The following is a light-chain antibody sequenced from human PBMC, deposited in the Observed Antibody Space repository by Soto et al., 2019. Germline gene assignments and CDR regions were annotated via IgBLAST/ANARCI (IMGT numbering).Light chain of an antibody. Sequence: QSVLTQPPSASGSPGQSVTISCTVTSSDVGGYNYVSWYQQHPGKAPKLMIYEVSKRPSGVPDRFSGSKSGNTASLTVSGLQAEDEADYYCSSYAGSNNLYVFGTGTKV. CDR2: EVS. V-gene: IGLV2-8*01. J-gene: IGLJ1*01. CDR1: SSDVGGYNY. CDR3: SSYAGSNNLYV.